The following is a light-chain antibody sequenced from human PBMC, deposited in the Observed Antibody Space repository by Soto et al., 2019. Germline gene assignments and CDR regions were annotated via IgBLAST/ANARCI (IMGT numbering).Light chain of an antibody. CDR1: QSISNN. V-gene: IGKV3-15*01. J-gene: IGKJ2*01. Sequence: EIVMTQSPDTLSVSPGESATLSCRARQSISNNLAWYQQKPGQAPRRLLYGASTRTTGIPARFSGSGSGTEFTLTISSLQSEDFAVYYCQQYNNWPYTFAQGTKLEI. CDR3: QQYNNWPYT. CDR2: GAS.